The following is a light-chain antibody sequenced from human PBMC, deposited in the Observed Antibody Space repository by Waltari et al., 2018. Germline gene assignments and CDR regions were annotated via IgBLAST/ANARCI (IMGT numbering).Light chain of an antibody. J-gene: IGKJ3*01. CDR2: LGS. CDR1: PSLLHSNGYNY. V-gene: IGKV2-28*01. CDR3: MQALQTPVFT. Sequence: DIVMTQSPLSLPVTPGEPASISCRSSPSLLHSNGYNYLDWYLQKPGQSPQLLIYLGSNRASGVPDRFSGSGSGTDFTLKISRVEAEDVGVYYCMQALQTPVFTFGPGTKLDIK.